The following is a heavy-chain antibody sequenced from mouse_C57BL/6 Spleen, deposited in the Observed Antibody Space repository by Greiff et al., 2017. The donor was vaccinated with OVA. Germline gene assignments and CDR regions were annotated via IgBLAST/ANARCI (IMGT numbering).Heavy chain of an antibody. Sequence: QVHVKQSGAELVKPGASVKLSCKASGYTFTSYWMHWVKQRPGRGLEWIGRIDPNSGGTKYNEKFKSKATLTVDKPSSTAYMQLSSLTSEDSAVYYCARSYYYGSSYGYFDVWGTGTTVTVSS. V-gene: IGHV1-72*01. CDR3: ARSYYYGSSYGYFDV. D-gene: IGHD1-1*01. CDR2: IDPNSGGT. J-gene: IGHJ1*03. CDR1: GYTFTSYW.